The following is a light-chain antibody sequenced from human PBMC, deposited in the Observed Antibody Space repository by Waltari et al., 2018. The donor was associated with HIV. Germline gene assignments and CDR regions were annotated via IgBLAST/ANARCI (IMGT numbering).Light chain of an antibody. CDR2: DNS. V-gene: IGLV1-44*01. Sequence: QSAMTQPPSASGTPGQRVTISCFGSSSNIGRNSVNWYRQLPGTAPKLLIYDNSQWPSGFPDLFSGSKSCSSASLAISGLQSGDEADYYCVAWDDSLKAVVFGGGTRLTVV. CDR1: SSNIGRNS. CDR3: VAWDDSLKAVV. J-gene: IGLJ2*01.